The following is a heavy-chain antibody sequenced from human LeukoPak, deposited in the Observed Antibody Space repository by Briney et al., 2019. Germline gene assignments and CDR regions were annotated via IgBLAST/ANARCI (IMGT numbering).Heavy chain of an antibody. Sequence: GGSLRLSCAASGFTFSSYSMNWVRQAPGKGLEWVANMNQDGRKKFYVDSVEGRFTISRDEAKTSLFLQMNSLRVEDTAVYYCAKWMGRDSWGQGTLVTVSS. V-gene: IGHV3-7*02. D-gene: IGHD6-19*01. CDR3: AKWMGRDS. CDR2: MNQDGRKK. CDR1: GFTFSSYS. J-gene: IGHJ4*02.